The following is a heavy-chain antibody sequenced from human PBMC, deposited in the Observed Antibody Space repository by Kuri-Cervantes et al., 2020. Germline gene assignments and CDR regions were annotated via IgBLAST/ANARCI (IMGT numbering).Heavy chain of an antibody. Sequence: SETLSLTCTVSGGSISLYYWSWIRQPPGKGLEWIGHIFYSGSTNYNPSLKSRVTISVDTSKNQSSLRLSSVTAADTAVYYCATSSRNAFDIWGQGTMVTVSS. V-gene: IGHV4-59*01. CDR3: ATSSRNAFDI. J-gene: IGHJ3*02. CDR2: IFYSGST. CDR1: GGSISLYY. D-gene: IGHD6-13*01.